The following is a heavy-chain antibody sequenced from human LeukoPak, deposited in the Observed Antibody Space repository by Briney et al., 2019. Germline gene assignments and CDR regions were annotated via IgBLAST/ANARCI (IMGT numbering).Heavy chain of an antibody. J-gene: IGHJ6*02. CDR3: ARAYSSSWYGDYYYGMDV. CDR1: GFTFSSYW. V-gene: IGHV3-74*01. Sequence: GGSLRLSCAASGFTFSSYWMNWVRQAPGKGLVWVSRINSDGSSTTYADSVKGRFTISRDNAKNSLYLQLNSLRAEDTAVYYCARAYSSSWYGDYYYGMDVWGQGTTVTVSS. D-gene: IGHD6-13*01. CDR2: INSDGSST.